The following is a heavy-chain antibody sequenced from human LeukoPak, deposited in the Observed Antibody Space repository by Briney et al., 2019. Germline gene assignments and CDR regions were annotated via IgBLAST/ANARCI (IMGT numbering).Heavy chain of an antibody. CDR2: IGSGGDT. Sequence: QTGGSLRLSCAGSGFSFSSYDMLWVRQATGKGLEWVSAIGSGGDTYYAGSVKGRCTISRESAKNSFYLQMNSLSAGDTAVYFCARAVAGTDEIDSWGQGALVTVSS. J-gene: IGHJ4*02. D-gene: IGHD6-19*01. CDR3: ARAVAGTDEIDS. CDR1: GFSFSSYD. V-gene: IGHV3-13*01.